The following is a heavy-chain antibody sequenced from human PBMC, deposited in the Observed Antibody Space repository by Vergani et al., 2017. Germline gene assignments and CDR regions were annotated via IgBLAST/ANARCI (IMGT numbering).Heavy chain of an antibody. CDR1: GFTFSSYS. J-gene: IGHJ6*02. Sequence: EVQLVESGGGLVKPGGSLRLSCAASGFTFSSYSMNWVRQAPGKGLGWVSSISSSSSYIYYADSVKGRFTISRDNAKNSLYLQMNSLRAEDTAVYYCARDLVVVTASRYYYYGMDVWGQGTTVTVSS. CDR3: ARDLVVVTASRYYYYGMDV. V-gene: IGHV3-21*01. CDR2: ISSSSSYI. D-gene: IGHD2-21*02.